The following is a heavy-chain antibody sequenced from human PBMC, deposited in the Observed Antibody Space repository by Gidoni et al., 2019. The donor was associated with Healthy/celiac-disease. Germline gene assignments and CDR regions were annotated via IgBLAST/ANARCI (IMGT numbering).Heavy chain of an antibody. CDR1: GFPFSSYA. V-gene: IGHV3-23*01. D-gene: IGHD3-16*01. CDR3: AKDGSYVADYYGMDV. CDR2: ISGSGGST. Sequence: EVQLLESGGGLVQPGGSLRLSCAASGFPFSSYAMSWVRQAPGKGLEWVSAISGSGGSTYYADSVKGRFTSSRDNSKNTLYLQMNSLRAEDTAVYYCAKDGSYVADYYGMDVWGQGTTVTVSS. J-gene: IGHJ6*02.